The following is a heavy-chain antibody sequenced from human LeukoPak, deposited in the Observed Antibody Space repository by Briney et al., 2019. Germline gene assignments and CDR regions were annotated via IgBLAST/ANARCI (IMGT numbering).Heavy chain of an antibody. J-gene: IGHJ4*02. CDR2: ISSSGSST. CDR3: AKDMRGYHRPIDY. D-gene: IGHD3-22*01. Sequence: PGGSLRLSCAASGFTFSSYEMNWVRQAPGKGLEWVSYISSSGSSTYYADSVKGRFTISRDNSKNTLYLQMDSLRAEDTAVYYCAKDMRGYHRPIDYWGQGTLVTVSS. CDR1: GFTFSSYE. V-gene: IGHV3-48*03.